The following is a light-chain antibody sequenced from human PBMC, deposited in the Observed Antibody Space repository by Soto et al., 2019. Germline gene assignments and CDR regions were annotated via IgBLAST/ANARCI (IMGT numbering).Light chain of an antibody. CDR3: LQRSNWPPCT. J-gene: IGKJ2*02. V-gene: IGKV3-11*01. Sequence: VLTQSPCPLTLSPGERATLSCSASQSISTNLAWYQQRPGQAPRLLIFDASSRATGVPARFSGSGSGTEFTLTINSLERDDFGVYYCLQRSNWPPCTLGQGTQLEIK. CDR1: QSISTN. CDR2: DAS.